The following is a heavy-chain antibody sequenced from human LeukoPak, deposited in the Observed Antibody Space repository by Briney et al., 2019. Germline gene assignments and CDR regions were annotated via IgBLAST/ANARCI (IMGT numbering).Heavy chain of an antibody. V-gene: IGHV1-2*02. Sequence: ASVKVSCKASGYTFTGYYMHWVRQAPGQGLEWMGWINPNSGGTNYAQKFQGRVTMTRYTSISTAYMELRRLRSDDTGVYYCARTATVATICASGYWGQGTLATVSS. CDR2: INPNSGGT. CDR3: ARTATVATICASGY. CDR1: GYTFTGYY. D-gene: IGHD5-12*01. J-gene: IGHJ4*02.